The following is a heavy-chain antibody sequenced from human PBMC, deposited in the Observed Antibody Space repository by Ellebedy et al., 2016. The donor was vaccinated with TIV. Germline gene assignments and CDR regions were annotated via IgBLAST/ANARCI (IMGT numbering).Heavy chain of an antibody. CDR2: ISNSVSTI. CDR1: GFTLSDYY. D-gene: IGHD2/OR15-2a*01. Sequence: GGSLRLSXAASGFTLSDYYMSWIRQTPGKGLEGISYISNSVSTIHYSDSVKGRFTISRDNAKNSLYLQRNSLRADDTAVHYCARASPITSTTWDALDLWGQGTMVSVSS. CDR3: ARASPITSTTWDALDL. V-gene: IGHV3-11*01. J-gene: IGHJ3*01.